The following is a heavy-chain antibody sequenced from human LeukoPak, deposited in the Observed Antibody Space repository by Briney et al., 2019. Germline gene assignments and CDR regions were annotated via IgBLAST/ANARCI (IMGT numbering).Heavy chain of an antibody. V-gene: IGHV3-7*01. D-gene: IGHD3-22*01. Sequence: GGSLRLSCAASGFTFSNFWMSWVRQAPGKGLEWLANINQDGSGKYYVDSVKGRFTISRDNAKNSLYLEMNSLRGEDTAVYYGTTSDESSGSDWGQGTLVTVSS. CDR3: TTSDESSGSD. J-gene: IGHJ4*02. CDR1: GFTFSNFW. CDR2: INQDGSGK.